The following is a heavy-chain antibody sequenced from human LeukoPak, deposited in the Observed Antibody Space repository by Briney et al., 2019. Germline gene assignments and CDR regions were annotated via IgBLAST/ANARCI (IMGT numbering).Heavy chain of an antibody. CDR2: IDPSGGSA. CDR3: ARSTIPIWIDY. CDR1: GYTFTNYY. D-gene: IGHD5-24*01. Sequence: GASVKVSCKASGYTFTNYYIHWVRQAPGQGLEWMGIIDPSGGSANYVQKFQGRVTMTRDTSTSTVYMELSSLRSEDTAAYYCARSTIPIWIDYWGQGTLVAVSS. J-gene: IGHJ4*02. V-gene: IGHV1-46*01.